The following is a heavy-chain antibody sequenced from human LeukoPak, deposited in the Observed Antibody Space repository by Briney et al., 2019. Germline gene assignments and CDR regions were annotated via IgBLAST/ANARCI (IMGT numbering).Heavy chain of an antibody. V-gene: IGHV3-23*01. Sequence: GGSLRLSCAASVFTFSSYAMSWVRQAPGKGLEWVSAISGSGGSTYYADSVKGRFTISRDNSKNTLYLQMNSLRAEDTAVYYCAKDRDGDYQKIDYWGQGTLVTVSS. CDR1: VFTFSSYA. CDR2: ISGSGGST. D-gene: IGHD4-17*01. CDR3: AKDRDGDYQKIDY. J-gene: IGHJ4*02.